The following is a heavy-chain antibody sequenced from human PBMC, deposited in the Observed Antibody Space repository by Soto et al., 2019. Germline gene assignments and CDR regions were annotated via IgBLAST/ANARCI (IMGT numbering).Heavy chain of an antibody. CDR3: ARDQGLYVHTGMVIDYYGMDV. CDR1: GGTFNSFA. D-gene: IGHD5-18*01. Sequence: QVQLVQSGAEVKKPGSSVKVSCNTSGGTFNSFAISWVRQAPGQGLEWMGGVIPNFETTYYAQKFQGRLTIAADESTAIAYMELSSLRSEDTAVYYCARDQGLYVHTGMVIDYYGMDVWGQGTTVTVSS. CDR2: VIPNFETT. V-gene: IGHV1-69*01. J-gene: IGHJ6*02.